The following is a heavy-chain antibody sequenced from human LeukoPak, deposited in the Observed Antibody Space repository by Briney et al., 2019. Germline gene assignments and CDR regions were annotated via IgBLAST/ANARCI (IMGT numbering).Heavy chain of an antibody. CDR1: GFTFSNYA. J-gene: IGHJ4*02. V-gene: IGHV3-23*01. CDR2: ISGSGGST. D-gene: IGHD2-2*02. Sequence: PGGSLRLSCAASGFTFSNYAMSWVRQAPGKGLEWVSAISGSGGSTYYADSVKGRFTISRDNSKNTLYLQMNSLRAEDTAVYYCTKIPGGVVVPAAILPIDYWGQGTLVTVSS. CDR3: TKIPGGVVVPAAILPIDY.